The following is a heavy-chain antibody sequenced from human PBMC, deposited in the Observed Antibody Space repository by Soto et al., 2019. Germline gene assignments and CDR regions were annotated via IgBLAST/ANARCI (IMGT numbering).Heavy chain of an antibody. V-gene: IGHV3-23*01. J-gene: IGHJ4*02. CDR2: IRSDGDTT. CDR1: GFTFSSYG. CDR3: AKGKGVGATPDGANC. D-gene: IGHD1-26*01. Sequence: HPGGSVRLSCAASGFTFSSYGMNWVRQAPGKGLEWVSGIRSDGDTTYNAESVKGRFTVSRDGSKNTVYLQMNSLRAEDTAVYYCAKGKGVGATPDGANCSGPGTLVTVSS.